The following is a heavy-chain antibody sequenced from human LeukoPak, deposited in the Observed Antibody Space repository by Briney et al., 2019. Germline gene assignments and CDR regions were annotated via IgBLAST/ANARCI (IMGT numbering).Heavy chain of an antibody. V-gene: IGHV3-23*01. J-gene: IGHJ4*02. CDR3: AKGSSGWYGSCDY. D-gene: IGHD6-19*01. CDR1: GFTFRSYA. Sequence: PGGSLRLSCAASGFTFRSYAMSWVRQAPGKGLEWVSAISGSGGSTYYADSVKGRFTISRDNSKNTLYLQMNSLRAEDTAVYYCAKGSSGWYGSCDYWGQGTLVTVSS. CDR2: ISGSGGST.